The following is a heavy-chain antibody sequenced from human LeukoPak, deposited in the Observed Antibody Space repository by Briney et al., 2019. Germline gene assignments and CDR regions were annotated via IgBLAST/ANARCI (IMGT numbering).Heavy chain of an antibody. D-gene: IGHD4-17*01. CDR2: INPSHGGT. CDR3: AIVTTADGY. Sequence: ASVKVSCKASGYTFTGYYIHWVRQAPGQGLEWMGWINPSHGGTNFAQKFQGRVTMTRDTSISTAYMELSRLRSDDTAMYYCAIVTTADGYWGQGTPLTASS. CDR1: GYTFTGYY. V-gene: IGHV1-2*02. J-gene: IGHJ4*02.